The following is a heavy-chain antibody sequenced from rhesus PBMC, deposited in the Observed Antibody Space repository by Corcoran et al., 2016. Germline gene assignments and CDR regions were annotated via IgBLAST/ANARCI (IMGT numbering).Heavy chain of an antibody. J-gene: IGHJ4*01. D-gene: IGHD6-31*01. CDR1: GYSISSGYH. CDR3: ARVAAAASMDY. CDR2: ITYSRST. V-gene: IGHV4-122*02. Sequence: QVQLQESGPGLVKPSETLSLTCAVSGYSISSGYHWSWIQQPPGKGLELIGYITYSRSTSYTPSLKSRFTISRDTSKNQFSLKLSSVTSATTAVYYCARVAAAASMDYWGQGVLVTVSS.